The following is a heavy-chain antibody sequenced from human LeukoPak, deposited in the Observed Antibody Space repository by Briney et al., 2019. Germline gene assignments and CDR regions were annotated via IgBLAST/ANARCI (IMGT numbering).Heavy chain of an antibody. D-gene: IGHD3-22*01. V-gene: IGHV3-53*01. CDR3: AKDPTYYYDSSGYYLGY. CDR1: GFTVSSNY. CDR2: IYSGGST. J-gene: IGHJ4*02. Sequence: GGSLRLSCAASGFTVSSNYMSWVRQAPGKGLEWVSVIYSGGSTYYADSVKGRFTISRDNSKNTLYLQMNSLRAEDTAVYYCAKDPTYYYDSSGYYLGYWGQGTLVTVSS.